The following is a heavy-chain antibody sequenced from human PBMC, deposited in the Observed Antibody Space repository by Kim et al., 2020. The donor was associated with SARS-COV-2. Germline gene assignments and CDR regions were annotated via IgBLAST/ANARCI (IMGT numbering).Heavy chain of an antibody. J-gene: IGHJ6*02. Sequence: NEYAVSVRSRISINPDTSRNQFSLQLNSVTPEDTAVYYCARQRVLYGMDVWGQGTTVTVSS. D-gene: IGHD3-10*01. CDR2: N. CDR3: ARQRVLYGMDV. V-gene: IGHV6-1*01.